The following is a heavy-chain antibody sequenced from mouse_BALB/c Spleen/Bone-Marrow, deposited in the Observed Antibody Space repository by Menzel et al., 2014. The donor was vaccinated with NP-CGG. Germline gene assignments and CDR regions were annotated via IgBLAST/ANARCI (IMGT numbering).Heavy chain of an antibody. CDR3: ARFITTATEYFDY. CDR2: INPSSGYT. D-gene: IGHD1-2*01. Sequence: SGAELARPGASVKMSCKASGYTFTSYTMHWVKQRPGQGLEWIGYINPSSGYTNYNQKFKDKATLTADKSSSTAYMQLSSLTSEDSAVYYCARFITTATEYFDYWGQGITLTVSS. V-gene: IGHV1-4*01. CDR1: GYTFTSYT. J-gene: IGHJ2*01.